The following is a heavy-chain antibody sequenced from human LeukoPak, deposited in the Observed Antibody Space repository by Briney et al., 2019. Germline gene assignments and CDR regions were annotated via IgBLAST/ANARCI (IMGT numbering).Heavy chain of an antibody. Sequence: ASVKVSCKASGGTFSSYAISWVRQAPGQGLEWMGRIIPIFGTANYAQKFQGRVTITTDESTSTAYMELSSLRSENTAAYYCARDRDYYDISQDAFDTWGQGTMVTVSS. CDR2: IIPIFGTA. CDR1: GGTFSSYA. D-gene: IGHD3-22*01. J-gene: IGHJ3*02. CDR3: ARDRDYYDISQDAFDT. V-gene: IGHV1-69*05.